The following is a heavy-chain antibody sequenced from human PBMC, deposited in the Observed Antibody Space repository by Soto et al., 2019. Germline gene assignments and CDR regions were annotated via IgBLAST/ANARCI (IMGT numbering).Heavy chain of an antibody. CDR3: ARGSSGKGYDY. CDR1: GGSFSGYY. V-gene: IGHV4-34*01. J-gene: IGHJ4*02. Sequence: PSETLSLTCAVYGGSFSGYYWSWIRQPPGKGLEWIGEINHSGSTNYNPSLKSRVTISVDTSKNQFSLKLSSVTAADTAVYYCARGSSGKGYDYWGQGTLVTVSS. D-gene: IGHD5-12*01. CDR2: INHSGST.